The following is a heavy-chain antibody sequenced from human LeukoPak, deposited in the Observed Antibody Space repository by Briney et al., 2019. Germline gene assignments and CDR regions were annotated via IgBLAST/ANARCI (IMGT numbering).Heavy chain of an antibody. D-gene: IGHD6-6*01. CDR2: ISASGGST. CDR3: AKAYSSSDYYYMDV. CDR1: GFTFSSYA. V-gene: IGHV3-23*01. Sequence: GGSLRLSCAASGFTFSSYAMSWVRQAPGKGLEWVSAISASGGSTYYADSMKGWFTISRDNSKNTLYLQMNSLRAEDTAVYYCAKAYSSSDYYYMDVWGKGTTVTVSS. J-gene: IGHJ6*03.